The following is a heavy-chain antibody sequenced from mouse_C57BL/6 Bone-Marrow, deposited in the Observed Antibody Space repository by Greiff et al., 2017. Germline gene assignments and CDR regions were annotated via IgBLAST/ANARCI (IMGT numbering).Heavy chain of an antibody. J-gene: IGHJ2*01. CDR2: LYPRSGNT. Sequence: QVQLQQSGAELARPGASVKLSCKASGYTFTSYGISWVKQRTGQGLEWIGELYPRSGNTNYNEKFKGKATLPVDKSSSTAYMQLSSLTSEDAAVYYCARRGYDSSPYYCDYWGQGTTLTVSS. CDR1: GYTFTSYG. D-gene: IGHD1-1*01. CDR3: ARRGYDSSPYYCDY. V-gene: IGHV1-81*01.